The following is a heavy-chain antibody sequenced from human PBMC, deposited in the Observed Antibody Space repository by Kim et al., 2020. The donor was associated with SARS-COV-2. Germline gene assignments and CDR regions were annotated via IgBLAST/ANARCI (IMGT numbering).Heavy chain of an antibody. J-gene: IGHJ5*02. V-gene: IGHV3-23*01. D-gene: IGHD1-26*01. CDR2: GRT. Sequence: GRTYYTASVKGRFTIVRDNSKNTLYLQMNSTGAEDTAVYYCAEWERWFDPWGQGTLVTVSS. CDR3: AEWERWFDP.